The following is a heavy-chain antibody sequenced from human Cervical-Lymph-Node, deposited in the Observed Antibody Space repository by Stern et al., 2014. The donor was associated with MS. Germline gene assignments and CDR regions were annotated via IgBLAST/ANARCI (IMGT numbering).Heavy chain of an antibody. CDR2: YDPQHGET. Sequence: QVQLMQSGAEVKKPGASVKVSCKVSGYTLTEMSMHWVRQAPGKGLEGMGGYDPQHGETVYAQKIQGRVTMAEDRSTDTAYMELTSLRSDDTAVYYCATHRGRVTYYYGLDVWGQGTTVTVSS. CDR1: GYTLTEMS. CDR3: ATHRGRVTYYYGLDV. J-gene: IGHJ6*02. D-gene: IGHD2-21*02. V-gene: IGHV1-24*01.